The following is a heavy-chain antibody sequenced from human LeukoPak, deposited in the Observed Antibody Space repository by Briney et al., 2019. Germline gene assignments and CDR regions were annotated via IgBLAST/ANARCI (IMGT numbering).Heavy chain of an antibody. J-gene: IGHJ6*02. CDR1: GFTFSSYA. V-gene: IGHV3-23*01. CDR3: AKCRDYYGSGSYPYYYYGMDV. D-gene: IGHD3-10*01. CDR2: ISGSGGST. Sequence: GGSLRLSCAASGFTFSSYAMSWVRQAPGKGLEWVSAISGSGGSTYYADSVKGRFTISRDNSKNTLYLQVNSLRAEDTAVYYCAKCRDYYGSGSYPYYYYGMDVWGQGTTVTVSS.